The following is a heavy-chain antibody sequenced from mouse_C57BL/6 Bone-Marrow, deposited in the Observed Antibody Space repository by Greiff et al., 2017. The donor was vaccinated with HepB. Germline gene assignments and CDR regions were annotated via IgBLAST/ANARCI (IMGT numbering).Heavy chain of an antibody. J-gene: IGHJ2*01. CDR3: ASSYYSAVVASFGY. D-gene: IGHD1-1*01. CDR2: IGPGSGST. CDR1: GYTFTDYY. Sequence: VQLQQSGAELVKPGASVKISCKASGYTFTDYYIHWVKQRPGQGLEWIGKIGPGSGSTYYNEKFKGKATLTVDKSSSTAYMQLSSLTSEDSAVYYCASSYYSAVVASFGYWGQGTTLSVSS. V-gene: IGHV1-77*01.